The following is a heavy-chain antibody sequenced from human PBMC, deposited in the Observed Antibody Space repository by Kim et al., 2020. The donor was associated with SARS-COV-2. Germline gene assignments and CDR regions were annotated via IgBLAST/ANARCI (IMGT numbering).Heavy chain of an antibody. CDR1: GGSFSGYY. J-gene: IGHJ6*02. D-gene: IGHD5-18*01. CDR2: INHSGST. CDR3: ARWSYGHYYYGMDV. Sequence: SETLSLTCAVYGGSFSGYYWSWIRQPPGKGLEWIGEINHSGSTNYNPSLKSRVTISVDTSKNQFSLKLSSVTAADTAVYYCARWSYGHYYYGMDVWGQGTTVTVSS. V-gene: IGHV4-34*01.